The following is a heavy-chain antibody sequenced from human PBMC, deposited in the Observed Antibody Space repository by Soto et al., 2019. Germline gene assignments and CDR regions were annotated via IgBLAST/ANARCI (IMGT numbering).Heavy chain of an antibody. J-gene: IGHJ4*02. CDR3: ARAGFSTSWLVIFATGVHGVEIDY. Sequence: QVQLVQSGAEVKKTGASVEVSCKASGYTFISYGISWVRQAPGQGLEWMGWISAYNGKTNYAKKFQGRVTLTTDTAQSTAYMVLRSLSSDDTAVYYCARAGFSTSWLVIFATGVHGVEIDYWGQGTLVTVSS. V-gene: IGHV1-18*01. CDR2: ISAYNGKT. D-gene: IGHD6-13*01. CDR1: GYTFISYG.